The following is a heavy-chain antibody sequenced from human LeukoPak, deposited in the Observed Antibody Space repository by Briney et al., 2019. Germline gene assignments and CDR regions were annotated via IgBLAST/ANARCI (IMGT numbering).Heavy chain of an antibody. CDR2: ISYDGSNK. CDR3: AKDGLATRSLPYYFDY. CDR1: GFIFSSYG. J-gene: IGHJ4*02. V-gene: IGHV3-30*18. Sequence: GGSLRLSCAASGFIFSSYGMHWVRQAPGKGLEWVAFISYDGSNKYYADSVKGRFTISRDNSKNTLYLQMPGLRAEDTALYYCAKDGLATRSLPYYFDYWGQGTLVTVSS. D-gene: IGHD5-12*01.